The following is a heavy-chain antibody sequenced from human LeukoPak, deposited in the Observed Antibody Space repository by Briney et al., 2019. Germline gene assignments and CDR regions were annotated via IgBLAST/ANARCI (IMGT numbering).Heavy chain of an antibody. D-gene: IGHD2-8*01. CDR3: ARDKDIVLMVYAMAGAFDI. Sequence: GGSLRLSCAASGFTFSSYAMHWVRQAPGKGLEWVAVISYDGSNKYYADSVKGRFTISGDNSKNTLYLQMNSLRAEDTAVYYCARDKDIVLMVYAMAGAFDIWGQGTMVTVSS. CDR1: GFTFSSYA. CDR2: ISYDGSNK. V-gene: IGHV3-30-3*01. J-gene: IGHJ3*02.